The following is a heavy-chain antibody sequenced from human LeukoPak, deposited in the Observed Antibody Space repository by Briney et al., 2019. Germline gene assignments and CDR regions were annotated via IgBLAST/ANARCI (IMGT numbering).Heavy chain of an antibody. D-gene: IGHD6-13*01. CDR3: ARDQYRWGGGYTSTWYGLDY. J-gene: IGHJ4*02. CDR1: GGSISSSSYY. CDR2: ISYSGST. V-gene: IGHV4-61*01. Sequence: SETLSLTCTVSGGSISSSSYYWGWIRQPPGKGLEWIGYISYSGSTNYNPSLRSRVRIALETSKNQFSLKLTSVNAADTAVYYCARDQYRWGGGYTSTWYGLDYWSQGTLITVSS.